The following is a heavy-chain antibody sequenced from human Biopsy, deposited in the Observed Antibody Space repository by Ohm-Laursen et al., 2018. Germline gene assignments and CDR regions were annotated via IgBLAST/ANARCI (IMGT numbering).Heavy chain of an antibody. CDR3: ATKLTGYFHH. Sequence: AASVKVSCKAPGGTFSNYGVNWVRQAPGQGLEWLGGSIPILGTGNYAQKFQDRVTVAADTSTSTATMELRGLRSDDTAVYYCATKLTGYFHHWGQGILVIVSS. D-gene: IGHD3-9*01. J-gene: IGHJ1*01. CDR2: SIPILGTG. CDR1: GGTFSNYG. V-gene: IGHV1-69*06.